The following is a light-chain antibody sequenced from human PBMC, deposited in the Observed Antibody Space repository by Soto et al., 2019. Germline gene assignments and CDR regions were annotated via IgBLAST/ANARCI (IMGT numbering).Light chain of an antibody. J-gene: IGLJ3*02. V-gene: IGLV2-23*02. CDR1: SRDIGLYNL. Sequence: QPALTQPASVSGSPGQSITISCTGTSRDIGLYNLVSWYQQLPGKAPKLIIYEVNERPSGISDRFSGSKSGNTASLTISGLQDEDEADYYCCSYVGSSILMFGGGTKLTVL. CDR3: CSYVGSSILM. CDR2: EVN.